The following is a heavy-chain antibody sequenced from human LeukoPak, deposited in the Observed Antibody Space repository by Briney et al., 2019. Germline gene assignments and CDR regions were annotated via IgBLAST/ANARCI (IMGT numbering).Heavy chain of an antibody. CDR1: GFTFSSYA. V-gene: IGHV3-64*01. J-gene: IGHJ3*02. D-gene: IGHD4/OR15-4a*01. Sequence: GGSLRLSCAASGFTFSSYAMHWVRQPPGKELEYVSANSSNGGSTYYGNSVKGRFTISRDNSKNTLYLQMGSLRAEDMAVYYCARTRKLTRSAFDIWGQGTMVTVSS. CDR2: NSSNGGST. CDR3: ARTRKLTRSAFDI.